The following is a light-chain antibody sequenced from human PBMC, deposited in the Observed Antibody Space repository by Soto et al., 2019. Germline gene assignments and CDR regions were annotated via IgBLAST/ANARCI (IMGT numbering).Light chain of an antibody. Sequence: EIVLTQSPGTLSLSPGERVTLSCRASQSVCSRCLAWYQQKPGQSPMLLIYGASSRAPGIPDRFSGSGSGTAFTLNISRLAPEDFEVYYCQHYGTTPWTFGQGTKVGIK. CDR3: QHYGTTPWT. CDR2: GAS. J-gene: IGKJ1*01. V-gene: IGKV3-20*01. CDR1: QSVCSRC.